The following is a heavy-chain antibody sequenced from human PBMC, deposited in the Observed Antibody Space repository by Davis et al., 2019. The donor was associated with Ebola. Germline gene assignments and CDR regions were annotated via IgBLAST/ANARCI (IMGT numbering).Heavy chain of an antibody. D-gene: IGHD3-10*01. CDR1: GGSFSGYY. V-gene: IGHV4-34*01. J-gene: IGHJ5*02. Sequence: PSETLSLTCAVYGGSFSGYYWSWIRQPPGKGLEWIGEINHSGSTNYNPSLKSRVTISVDTSKNQFSLKLSSVTAADTAVYYCARSPSRTAWFGELSVGFDPWGQGTLVTVSS. CDR2: INHSGST. CDR3: ARSPSRTAWFGELSVGFDP.